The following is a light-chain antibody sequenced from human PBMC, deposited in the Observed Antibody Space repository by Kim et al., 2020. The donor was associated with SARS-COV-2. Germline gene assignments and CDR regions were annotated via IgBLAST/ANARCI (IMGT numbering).Light chain of an antibody. CDR2: GNS. Sequence: GVAISCTGSSSNSGARYDVHWYQQLPGTAPKLLIYGNSRRPSGVPDRFSGSKSGTSASLAITGLQAEDEADYYCQSYDSSLSDWVFGGGTQLTVL. CDR3: QSYDSSLSDWV. V-gene: IGLV1-40*01. CDR1: SSNSGARYD. J-gene: IGLJ3*02.